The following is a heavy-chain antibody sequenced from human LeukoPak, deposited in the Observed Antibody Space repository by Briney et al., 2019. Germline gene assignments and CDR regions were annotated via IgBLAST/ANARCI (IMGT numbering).Heavy chain of an antibody. Sequence: SETLSLTCTASGGSISPYCWSWIRQPPGKGLGWIGYIYYSGSTNYNPSLKSRVTISVDTSKNHFSLELTSVTAADTAVYYCARKVATINPFDYWGQGTLVTVSS. CDR1: GGSISPYC. CDR2: IYYSGST. J-gene: IGHJ4*02. V-gene: IGHV4-59*08. CDR3: ARKVATINPFDY. D-gene: IGHD5-24*01.